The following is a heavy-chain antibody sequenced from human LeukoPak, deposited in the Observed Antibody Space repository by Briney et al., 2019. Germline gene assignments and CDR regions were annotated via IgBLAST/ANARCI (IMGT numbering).Heavy chain of an antibody. CDR3: ARRDSTLGSDY. Sequence: ASVKVSCKASGYTFTSYGISWVRQAPGQGREWRGWISAYNGNTNYAQKLQGRVTMTTDTSTSTAYMELRSLRSDDTAVYYCARRDSTLGSDYWGQGTLVTVSS. D-gene: IGHD3-22*01. V-gene: IGHV1-18*04. J-gene: IGHJ4*02. CDR1: GYTFTSYG. CDR2: ISAYNGNT.